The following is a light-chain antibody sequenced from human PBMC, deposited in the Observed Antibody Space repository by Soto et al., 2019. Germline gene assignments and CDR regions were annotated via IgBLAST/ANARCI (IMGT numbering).Light chain of an antibody. CDR2: GAS. Sequence: EIVMTQSPATLSVSPGERATLSCRASQSVSSDLAWYQHKPGQAPRLLIYGASTRATGIPARFSGSGSGTEFTLTISSLQRDDVATYYCQQSSSTPRTFGGGTKVEIK. CDR1: QSVSSD. J-gene: IGKJ4*01. CDR3: QQSSSTPRT. V-gene: IGKV3D-15*01.